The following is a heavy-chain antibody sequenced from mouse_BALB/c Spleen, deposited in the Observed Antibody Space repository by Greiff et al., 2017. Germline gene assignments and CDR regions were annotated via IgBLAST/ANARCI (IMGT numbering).Heavy chain of an antibody. CDR2: IRNKANGYTT. V-gene: IGHV7-3*02. CDR3: ARDPYYGSSYVGWFAY. J-gene: IGHJ3*01. Sequence: EVKVEESGGGLVQPGGSLRLSCATSGFTFTDYYMSWVRQPPGKALEWLGFIRNKANGYTTEYSASVKGRFTISRDNSQSILYLQMNTLRAEDSATYYCARDPYYGSSYVGWFAYWGQGTLVTVSA. CDR1: GFTFTDYY. D-gene: IGHD1-1*01.